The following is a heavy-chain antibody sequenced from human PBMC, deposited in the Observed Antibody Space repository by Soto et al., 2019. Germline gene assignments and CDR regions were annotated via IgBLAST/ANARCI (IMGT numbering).Heavy chain of an antibody. CDR2: ISYDGSNK. D-gene: IGHD5-12*01. J-gene: IGHJ6*02. CDR1: GFTFSSYA. Sequence: QVQLVESGGGVVQPGRSLRLSCAASGFTFSSYAMHWVRQAPGKGLEWVAVISYDGSNKYYADSVKGRFTISRDNSKNTLYLQMNSLRADETAVYYCARDYYRFNSGYGFSMDVWGQGTTVTVSS. V-gene: IGHV3-30-3*01. CDR3: ARDYYRFNSGYGFSMDV.